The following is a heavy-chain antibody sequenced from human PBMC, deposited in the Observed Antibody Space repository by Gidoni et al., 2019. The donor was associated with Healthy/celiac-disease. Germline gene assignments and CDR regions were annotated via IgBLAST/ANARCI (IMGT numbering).Heavy chain of an antibody. Sequence: QVQLVQSGAEVKKPGSSVTVSCKASGGTFSSYTISWVRQAPGQGLEWMGRIIPILGIANYAQKFQGRVTITADKSTSTAYMELSSLRSEDTAVYYCAREYYDIPIGLDYWGQGTLVTVSS. CDR3: AREYYDIPIGLDY. D-gene: IGHD3-22*01. J-gene: IGHJ4*02. CDR2: IIPILGIA. CDR1: GGTFSSYT. V-gene: IGHV1-69*02.